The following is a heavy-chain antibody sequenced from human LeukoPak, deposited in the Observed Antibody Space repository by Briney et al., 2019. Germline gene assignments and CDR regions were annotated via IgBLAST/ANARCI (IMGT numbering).Heavy chain of an antibody. D-gene: IGHD2-2*02. CDR2: MNPNSGNT. J-gene: IGHJ5*02. V-gene: IGHV1-8*01. CDR3: ARVLGCSSTSCYRGENWFDP. Sequence: WASVKVSCKASGYTFTSYDINWVRQATGQGLEWMGWMNPNSGNTGYAQKFQGRVTMTRNTSISTAYMELSSLRSEDTAVYYCARVLGCSSTSCYRGENWFDPWGQGTLVTVSS. CDR1: GYTFTSYD.